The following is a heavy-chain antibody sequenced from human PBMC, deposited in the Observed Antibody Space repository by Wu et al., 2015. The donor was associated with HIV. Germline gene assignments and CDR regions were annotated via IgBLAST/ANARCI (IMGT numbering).Heavy chain of an antibody. CDR3: ARDGSLSALENWFDP. D-gene: IGHD1-1*01. CDR2: ISTYNGNT. Sequence: QVQLVQSGPEVKKPGSSVKVSCKASGYRFINYGINWVRQAPGQGLECLGWISTYNGNTNYAQKFQGRVTMTTDTSTSTAYTELRSLRSDDTAVYYCARDGSLSALENWFDPWGQGTLVTVSS. V-gene: IGHV1-18*01. CDR1: GYRFINYG. J-gene: IGHJ5*02.